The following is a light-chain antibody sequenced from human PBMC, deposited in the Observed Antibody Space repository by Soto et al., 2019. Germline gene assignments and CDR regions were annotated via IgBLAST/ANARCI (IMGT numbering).Light chain of an antibody. J-gene: IGKJ1*01. Sequence: DIQMTQSPPTLSASVGDRVTISCRASQSITGGLAWFQQKPGKAPKLLISKASKLESGVPSRFSGSGSGTDFTLTISGLQPDDFAAYYCQQYNPYSPWTVGQGTKVEIK. V-gene: IGKV1-5*03. CDR2: KAS. CDR1: QSITGG. CDR3: QQYNPYSPWT.